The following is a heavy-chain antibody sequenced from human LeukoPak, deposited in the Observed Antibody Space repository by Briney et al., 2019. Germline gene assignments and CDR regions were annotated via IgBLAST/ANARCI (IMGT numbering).Heavy chain of an antibody. V-gene: IGHV3-33*01. CDR1: GFIFNDYG. Sequence: GGSLRLSCAPSGFIFNDYGMNWVRQAPGKGLEWVAVIWYDGSNKYYADSVKGRFTISRDNSKNTLYLKMNSLRAEDTAVYYCARGGRTGSFGGYFDYWGQGTLVTVSS. J-gene: IGHJ4*02. CDR3: ARGGRTGSFGGYFDY. CDR2: IWYDGSNK. D-gene: IGHD1-26*01.